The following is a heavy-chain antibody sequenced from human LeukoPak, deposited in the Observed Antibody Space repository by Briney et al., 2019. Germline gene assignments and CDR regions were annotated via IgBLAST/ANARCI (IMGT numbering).Heavy chain of an antibody. J-gene: IGHJ5*02. CDR2: IHFSRGT. Sequence: SETLSLTCIVSGDSINNYYWNWIRQAPGKGLEWIGHIHFSRGTIYNPSLSSRVSISVDSTKNQFSLRLISVTAADTAIYYCARRVQMSSTSATSYTWLGPWGQGTLVSVSS. CDR1: GDSINNYY. CDR3: ARRVQMSSTSATSYTWLGP. V-gene: IGHV4-59*12. D-gene: IGHD3-10*01.